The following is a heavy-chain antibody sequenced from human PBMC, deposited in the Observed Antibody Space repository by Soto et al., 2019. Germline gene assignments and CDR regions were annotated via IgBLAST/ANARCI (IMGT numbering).Heavy chain of an antibody. V-gene: IGHV3-21*04. CDR2: ISSSSSYI. CDR1: GFTFSSYS. D-gene: IGHD6-19*01. Sequence: GGSLRLSCAASGFTFSSYSMNWVRQAPGKGLEWVSSISSSSSYIYYADSVKGRFTISRDNAKNSLYLQMNSLRAEDTAVYYCAKDFYSSGRGEVFDYWGKGTLVTVSS. CDR3: AKDFYSSGRGEVFDY. J-gene: IGHJ4*02.